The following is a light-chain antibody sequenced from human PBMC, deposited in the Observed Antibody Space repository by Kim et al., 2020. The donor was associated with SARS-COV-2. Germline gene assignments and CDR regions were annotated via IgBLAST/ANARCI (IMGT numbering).Light chain of an antibody. J-gene: IGKJ4*01. CDR1: QTIARSD. CDR2: GAS. V-gene: IGKV3-20*01. CDR3: HQYTRSPGLT. Sequence: TGERATLSGRASQTIARSDLAWYQHKPGQAPRLLIYGASTRATDIPDRFSGSGSGTDFTLTISRLEPEDFAVYFCHQYTRSPGLTFGGGTKVDIK.